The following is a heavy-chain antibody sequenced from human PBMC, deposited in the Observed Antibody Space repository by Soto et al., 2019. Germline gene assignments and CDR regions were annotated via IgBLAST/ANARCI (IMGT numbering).Heavy chain of an antibody. Sequence: QVQLQESGPGLVKPSETLSLTCTVSGDSISSYYWSWIRQHPGKGLEWIGYISYSGSTNYNPSFKSRVTISVDTSKNQFSLKLSSVTAADTAVYYCARHPGTLYYGGTYSLSRGGMDVWGQGTTVTVSS. CDR2: ISYSGST. CDR3: ARHPGTLYYGGTYSLSRGGMDV. D-gene: IGHD3-16*01. V-gene: IGHV4-59*08. CDR1: GDSISSYY. J-gene: IGHJ6*02.